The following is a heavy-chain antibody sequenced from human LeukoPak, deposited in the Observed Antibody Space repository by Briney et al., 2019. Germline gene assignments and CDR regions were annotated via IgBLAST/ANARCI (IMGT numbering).Heavy chain of an antibody. CDR1: GGSISSSSYY. CDR2: IYYSGST. D-gene: IGHD1-26*01. Sequence: SETLSLTCTVSGGSISSSSYYWGWIRQPPGKGLEWIGYIYYSGSTNYNPSLKSRVTISVDTFKNQFSLKLSSVTAADTAVYYCARDGEWELRGAFDIWGQGTMVTVSS. V-gene: IGHV4-61*01. J-gene: IGHJ3*02. CDR3: ARDGEWELRGAFDI.